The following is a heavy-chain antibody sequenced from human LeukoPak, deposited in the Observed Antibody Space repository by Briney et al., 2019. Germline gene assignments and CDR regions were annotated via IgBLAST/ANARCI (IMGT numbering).Heavy chain of an antibody. V-gene: IGHV7-4-1*02. CDR3: ARDIGYYYDSSGSQRAFDY. CDR2: INTNTGNP. CDR1: GYTFTSYG. J-gene: IGHJ4*02. Sequence: ASVKVSCKASGYTFTSYGISWVRQAPGQGLEWMGWINTNTGNPTYAQGFTGRFVFSLDTSVSTAYLQISSLKAEDTAVYYCARDIGYYYDSSGSQRAFDYWGQGTLVTVSS. D-gene: IGHD3-22*01.